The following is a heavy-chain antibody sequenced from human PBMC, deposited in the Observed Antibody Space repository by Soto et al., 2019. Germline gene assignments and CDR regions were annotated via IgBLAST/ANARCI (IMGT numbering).Heavy chain of an antibody. D-gene: IGHD1-26*01. CDR1: GFTFSSYA. Sequence: EVQVLESGGVLVQPGGALRLSCAASGFTFSSYAMSWVRQAPGKGLEWVSGISGSGGRTYYADSVKGRFTISRDKSKNTLYLQMNSLRAEDTAVYYCAKEPDVVCGSYTLFDPWGQGTLVTVSS. J-gene: IGHJ5*02. CDR2: ISGSGGRT. CDR3: AKEPDVVCGSYTLFDP. V-gene: IGHV3-23*01.